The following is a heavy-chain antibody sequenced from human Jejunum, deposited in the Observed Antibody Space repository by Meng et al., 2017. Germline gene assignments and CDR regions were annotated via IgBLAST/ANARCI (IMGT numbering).Heavy chain of an antibody. CDR1: GGSISSGSHY. CDR2: IYTSGSS. V-gene: IGHV4-61*02. Sequence: LRLSCTVSGGSISSGSHYWIWVRQPAGKGLEWIGRIYTSGSSNYNPSLKSRVTISVDTSMNQFSLTLNSVTAADTAVYYCTRGCSGGSCNSGYGMDVWGQGTTVTVSS. D-gene: IGHD2-15*01. CDR3: TRGCSGGSCNSGYGMDV. J-gene: IGHJ6*02.